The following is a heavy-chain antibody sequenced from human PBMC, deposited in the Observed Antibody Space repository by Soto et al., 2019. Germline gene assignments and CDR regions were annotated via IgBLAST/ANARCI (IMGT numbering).Heavy chain of an antibody. J-gene: IGHJ6*02. CDR1: GGSISSGGYY. CDR2: IYYSGST. Sequence: SETLSLTCTVSGGSISSGGYYWSWIRQHPGKCLEWIGYIYYSGSTYYNPSLKSRVTISVDTSKNQFSLKLSSVTAADTAVYYCARDIDYYYYGMDVWGQGTTVTVSS. CDR3: ARDIDYYYYGMDV. V-gene: IGHV4-31*03.